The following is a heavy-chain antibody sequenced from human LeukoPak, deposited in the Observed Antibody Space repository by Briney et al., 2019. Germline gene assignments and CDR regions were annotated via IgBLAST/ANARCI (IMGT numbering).Heavy chain of an antibody. CDR3: ARDVGYYDILTGYSDY. D-gene: IGHD3-9*01. J-gene: IGHJ4*02. V-gene: IGHV3-7*01. Sequence: PGGSLRLSCAASGFTFSSYWMSWVRQAPGKGLEWVANIKQDGSEKYYVDSVKGRFTISRDNAKNSLYLQMNSLRAEDTAVYYCARDVGYYDILTGYSDYWGQGTLVTVSS. CDR2: IKQDGSEK. CDR1: GFTFSSYW.